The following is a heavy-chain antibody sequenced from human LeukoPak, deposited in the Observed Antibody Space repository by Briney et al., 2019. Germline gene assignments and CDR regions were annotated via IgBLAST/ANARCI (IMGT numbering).Heavy chain of an antibody. J-gene: IGHJ4*02. V-gene: IGHV3-53*01. D-gene: IGHD6-13*01. CDR2: IYSGGST. CDR1: GFTVSSNY. CDR3: TRYGSRHTADY. Sequence: GGSLRLSCAASGFTVSSNYMSWVRQAPGKGLEWVSVIYSGGSTYYADSVKGRFTISRDNSKNTLYLQMNSLRAEDTAVYYCTRYGSRHTADYWGQGTLVTVSS.